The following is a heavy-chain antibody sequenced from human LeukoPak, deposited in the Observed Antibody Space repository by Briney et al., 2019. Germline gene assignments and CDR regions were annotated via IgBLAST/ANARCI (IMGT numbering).Heavy chain of an antibody. Sequence: QPGRSLRLSCAVSGFTFSDYGMHWVRQAPGKGLEWVAVIWHDGSNKYHGGSVKGRFTISRDSYKNTLYLQMNSLRVEDTAVYYCARDDNIGAYTIDYWGQGTLVTVSS. J-gene: IGHJ4*02. CDR2: IWHDGSNK. CDR1: GFTFSDYG. V-gene: IGHV3-33*01. CDR3: ARDDNIGAYTIDY. D-gene: IGHD1-1*01.